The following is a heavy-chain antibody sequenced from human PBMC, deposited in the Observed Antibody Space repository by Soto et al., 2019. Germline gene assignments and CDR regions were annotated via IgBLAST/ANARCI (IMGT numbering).Heavy chain of an antibody. CDR1: GSSISSSSYY. D-gene: IGHD3-3*01. J-gene: IGHJ6*02. CDR2: IYYSGST. Sequence: SETLSLTCTVSGSSISSSSYYWGWIRQPPGKGLEWIGSIYYSGSTYYNPSLKSRVTISVDTSKNQFSLKLSSVTAADTAVYYCARLHTLFYDFWSGPLREKHGMDVWGQGTTVT. V-gene: IGHV4-39*01. CDR3: ARLHTLFYDFWSGPLREKHGMDV.